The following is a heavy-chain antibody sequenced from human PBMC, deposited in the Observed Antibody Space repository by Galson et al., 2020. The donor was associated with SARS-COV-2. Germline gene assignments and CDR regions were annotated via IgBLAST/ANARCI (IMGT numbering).Heavy chain of an antibody. CDR1: GFRLDDYG. CDR2: IRRKSNRL. CDR3: AKDVGAYFDSGRCQEFHN. Sequence: SRTLACAAYGFRLDDYGIHCVRQLAGKGLGWDVGIRRKSNRLTHTASVRGRFTITRDNDKNSVYLEMNSLKAEDTVVYYCAKDVGAYFDSGRCQEFHNWGQGTLVTVSA. J-gene: IGHJ4*02. D-gene: IGHD3-10*01. V-gene: IGHV3-9*01.